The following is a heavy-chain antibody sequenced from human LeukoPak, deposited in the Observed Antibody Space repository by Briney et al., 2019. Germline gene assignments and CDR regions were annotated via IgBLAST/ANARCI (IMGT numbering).Heavy chain of an antibody. J-gene: IGHJ4*02. CDR2: IKQDGSEK. CDR1: GFTVSSTH. CDR3: ATYDTSNWY. Sequence: GGSLRLSCEASGFTVSSTHMVWVRQAPGKGLEWVAEIKQDGSEKRYVDSVKGRFTISRANAKNSLYLQMNSLRAEDTAVYYCATYDTSNWYWGQGTLVTVSS. D-gene: IGHD3-9*01. V-gene: IGHV3-7*03.